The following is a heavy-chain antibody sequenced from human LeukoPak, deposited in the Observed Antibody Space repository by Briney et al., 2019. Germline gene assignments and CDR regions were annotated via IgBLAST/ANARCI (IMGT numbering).Heavy chain of an antibody. Sequence: GGSLRLSCAASGIIFSNYWMTWVRQVPGKGLEWVANIGPDGRDKNYLDSVKGRFTISRDNAKNSLYLQMNSLRVDDTGVYYCARDRWVDYWGQGTLVTVSS. CDR1: GIIFSNYW. J-gene: IGHJ4*02. CDR2: IGPDGRDK. CDR3: ARDRWVDY. V-gene: IGHV3-7*01.